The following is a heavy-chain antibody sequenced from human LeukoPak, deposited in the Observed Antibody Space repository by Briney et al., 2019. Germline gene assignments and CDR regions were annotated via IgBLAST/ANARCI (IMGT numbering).Heavy chain of an antibody. V-gene: IGHV3-53*01. CDR2: IYSGGST. CDR3: ARDRLVGAALYFDY. J-gene: IGHJ4*01. D-gene: IGHD1-26*01. Sequence: GRSLRLSCAASGFTVSTSYMSWVRQAPGKGLEWVSVIYSGGSTFYADSVKGRFTVSRDNSKNTLYLQMNSLRAEDTAVYHCARDRLVGAALYFDYWGHGTLVTVSS. CDR1: GFTVSTSY.